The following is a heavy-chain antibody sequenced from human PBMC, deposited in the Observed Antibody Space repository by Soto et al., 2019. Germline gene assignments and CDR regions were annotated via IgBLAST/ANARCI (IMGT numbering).Heavy chain of an antibody. D-gene: IGHD3-16*01. CDR1: GGSISSYY. CDR3: ANVHWYFDL. J-gene: IGHJ2*01. V-gene: IGHV4-59*01. Sequence: QVQLQESGPGLVKPSETLSLTCTVSGGSISSYYWSWIRQPPGKGLEWIGYMYYTGSTNYNPSLKSRVTISVDTSKNQFSLQLSSVTAADTAVYYCANVHWYFDLWGRGTLVTVYS. CDR2: MYYTGST.